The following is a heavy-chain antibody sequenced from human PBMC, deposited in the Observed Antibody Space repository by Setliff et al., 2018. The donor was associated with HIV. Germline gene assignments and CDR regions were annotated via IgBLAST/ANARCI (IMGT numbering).Heavy chain of an antibody. CDR1: GYSISSGYY. V-gene: IGHV4-38-2*01. Sequence: SETLSLTCAVSGYSISSGYYWGWIRQPPGKGLEWIGSIYHSGSTYYNPSLKSRVTISVDTSKNQFSLKLSSVTAADTAVYYCVRAKWGLPFDYWGRGTLVTVSS. D-gene: IGHD2-21*01. CDR2: IYHSGST. J-gene: IGHJ4*02. CDR3: VRAKWGLPFDY.